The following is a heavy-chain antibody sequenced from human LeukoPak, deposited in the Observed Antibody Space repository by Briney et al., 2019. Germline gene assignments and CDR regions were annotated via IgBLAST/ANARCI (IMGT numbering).Heavy chain of an antibody. CDR2: IWYDGSKT. Sequence: PGGSLRLSCAASGFNFRSHAMHWVRQAPGKGLEWVALIWYDGSKTYYEDSMKGRVTISRDNARNTLYLQINNLRAEDTAVYYCAREPINLVEGVSYGLDVWGLGTAVTVSS. D-gene: IGHD1-26*01. V-gene: IGHV3-33*01. J-gene: IGHJ6*02. CDR3: AREPINLVEGVSYGLDV. CDR1: GFNFRSHA.